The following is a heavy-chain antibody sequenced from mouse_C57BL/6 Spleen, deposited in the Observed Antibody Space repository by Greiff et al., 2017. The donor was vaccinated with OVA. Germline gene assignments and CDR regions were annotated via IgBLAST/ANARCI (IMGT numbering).Heavy chain of an antibody. CDR1: GFTFSSYG. CDR2: ISSGGSYT. Sequence: EVNVVESGGDLVKPGGSLKLSCAASGFTFSSYGMSWVRQTPDKRLEWVATISSGGSYTYYPDSVKGRFTISRDNAKNTLYLQMSSLKSEDTAMYYCARHQLGFDYWGQGTTLTVSS. D-gene: IGHD4-1*02. J-gene: IGHJ2*01. V-gene: IGHV5-6*01. CDR3: ARHQLGFDY.